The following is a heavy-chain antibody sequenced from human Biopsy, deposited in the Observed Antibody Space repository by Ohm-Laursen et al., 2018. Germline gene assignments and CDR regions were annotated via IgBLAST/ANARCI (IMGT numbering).Heavy chain of an antibody. CDR3: ARVALPLYLDN. J-gene: IGHJ4*02. CDR1: GYSFNNYG. Sequence: ASVKLSCNASGYSFNNYGINWVRQAPGQGLEWMGRISGYNGNTKYAQKFQGRVTMTTDTSTSAVYMEVRSLRSDDTAVYYCARVALPLYLDNWGQGTRVTVSS. CDR2: ISGYNGNT. V-gene: IGHV1-18*01. D-gene: IGHD2-15*01.